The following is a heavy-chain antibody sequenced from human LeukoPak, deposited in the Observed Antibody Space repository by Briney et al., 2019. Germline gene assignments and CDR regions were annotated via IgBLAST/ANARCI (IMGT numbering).Heavy chain of an antibody. V-gene: IGHV1-69*13. D-gene: IGHD2-15*01. Sequence: ASVKVSCKASGGTFSSYTIRWVRQAPGQGLEWMGGIIPIFGTANYAQKFQGRVTITADESTSTAYMELSSLRSEDTAVYYCARGSESQLLLFDYWGLGTLVTVSS. CDR1: GGTFSSYT. J-gene: IGHJ4*02. CDR2: IIPIFGTA. CDR3: ARGSESQLLLFDY.